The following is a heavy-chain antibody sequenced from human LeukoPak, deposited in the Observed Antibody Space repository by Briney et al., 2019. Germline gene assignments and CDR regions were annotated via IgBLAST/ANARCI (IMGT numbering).Heavy chain of an antibody. J-gene: IGHJ5*02. CDR2: IYPGDSDT. V-gene: IGHV5-51*03. CDR1: GYSFNSYW. CDR3: AGGYCSGGSCYWFDP. D-gene: IGHD2-15*01. Sequence: GASLKFSCKGCGYSFNSYWIGWVRQLAREVPECGGIIYPGDSDTRYSPSFQGQVTISADKSISTAYLQWSSLKASDTAMYYCAGGYCSGGSCYWFDPWGQGTLVTVSS.